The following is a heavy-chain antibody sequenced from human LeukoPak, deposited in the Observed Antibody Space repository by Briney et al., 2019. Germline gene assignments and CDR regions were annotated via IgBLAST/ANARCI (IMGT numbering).Heavy chain of an antibody. Sequence: GGSLRLSCAASGFTVSSNYMSWVRQAPGKGLEWVSVIYSGGSTYYADSVKGRFTISRDNSKNTLYLQMNSLRAEDTAVYYCARGEDYYDSSGYHYYFDYWGQGTLVTVSS. V-gene: IGHV3-53*01. D-gene: IGHD3-22*01. CDR2: IYSGGST. CDR3: ARGEDYYDSSGYHYYFDY. CDR1: GFTVSSNY. J-gene: IGHJ4*02.